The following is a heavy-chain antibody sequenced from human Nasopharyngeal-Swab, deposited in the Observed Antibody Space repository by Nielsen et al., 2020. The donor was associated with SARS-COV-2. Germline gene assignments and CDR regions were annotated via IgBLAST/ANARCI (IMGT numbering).Heavy chain of an antibody. D-gene: IGHD3-16*01. V-gene: IGHV4-39*01. Sequence: RQAPGKGLEWIGSIYYSGSTYYNPSLKSRVTISVDTSMNQFSLKLSSVTAADTAVYYCARRVARAPRHEGDYYYGMDVWGQGTTVTVSS. CDR2: IYYSGST. CDR3: ARRVARAPRHEGDYYYGMDV. J-gene: IGHJ6*02.